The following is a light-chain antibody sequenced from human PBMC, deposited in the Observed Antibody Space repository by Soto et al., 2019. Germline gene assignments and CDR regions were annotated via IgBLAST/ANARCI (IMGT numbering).Light chain of an antibody. CDR3: QSYDSSLSAL. CDR2: GNS. V-gene: IGLV1-40*01. CDR1: SSNIGAGYD. J-gene: IGLJ3*02. Sequence: QSVLTQPPSVSGAPGQRVTISCTGSSSNIGAGYDVHWYQQLPGTAPKLLIYGNSNRPSGVPDRFSGSKSGTSASLAITGLQAXXXADYYCQSYDSSLSALFGGGTQLTVL.